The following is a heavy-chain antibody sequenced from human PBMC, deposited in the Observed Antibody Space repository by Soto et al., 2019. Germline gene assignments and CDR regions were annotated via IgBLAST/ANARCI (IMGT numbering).Heavy chain of an antibody. V-gene: IGHV1-18*01. D-gene: IGHD3-9*01. Sequence: QVQLVQSGAEVKKPGASVKVSCKASGYTFTSYGISWVRQAPGQGLEWIGWISAYKGNTNYAQKLQGRVTMTTDTSTSTAYMELMSLRSDDTAVYYCAREALRYFDWPQVVGYYYYGMDVWGQGTTVTVSS. CDR3: AREALRYFDWPQVVGYYYYGMDV. J-gene: IGHJ6*02. CDR1: GYTFTSYG. CDR2: ISAYKGNT.